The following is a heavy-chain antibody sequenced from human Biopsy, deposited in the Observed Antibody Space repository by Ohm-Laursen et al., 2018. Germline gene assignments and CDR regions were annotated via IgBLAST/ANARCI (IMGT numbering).Heavy chain of an antibody. CDR2: ITGGGDRT. J-gene: IGHJ4*02. CDR3: AKDGYYDILTVPPSDY. Sequence: SLRLSCSASGFTFSIYSMTWVRQAPGKGLEWVAGITGGGDRTYYADSVKGRFTISRDNSKNTLFLQMNSLRAEDTALYYCAKDGYYDILTVPPSDYWGQGTLVTVSS. D-gene: IGHD3-9*01. CDR1: GFTFSIYS. V-gene: IGHV3-23*01.